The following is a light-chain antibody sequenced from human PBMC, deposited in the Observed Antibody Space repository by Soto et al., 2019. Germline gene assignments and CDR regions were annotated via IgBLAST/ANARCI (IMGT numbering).Light chain of an antibody. J-gene: IGKJ4*01. CDR2: DAS. Sequence: QSPPTLSSSKNERATLSCRASQSVSTYLAWYQQKPGQAPRLLIYDASIRATDIPARFSGSGSGTDFTLTISSLEPEDFAVYYCQQRSKWVTFGGGTKVDIK. CDR1: QSVSTY. V-gene: IGKV3-11*01. CDR3: QQRSKWVT.